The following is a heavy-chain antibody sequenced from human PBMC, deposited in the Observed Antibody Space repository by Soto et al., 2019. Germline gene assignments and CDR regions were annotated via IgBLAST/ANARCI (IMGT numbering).Heavy chain of an antibody. Sequence: PSETLSLTCAVYGGPFSENYWSWIRQPPGKGLEWIGEVSHSGRTRYNPSLEGRVTISIDTSKNQFSLTLNSVTAADTAVYYCARGPHIIYYEGNGYYYYDYWGLGTLVTVS. CDR1: GGPFSENY. J-gene: IGHJ4*02. CDR2: VSHSGRT. D-gene: IGHD3-22*01. CDR3: ARGPHIIYYEGNGYYYYDY. V-gene: IGHV4-34*01.